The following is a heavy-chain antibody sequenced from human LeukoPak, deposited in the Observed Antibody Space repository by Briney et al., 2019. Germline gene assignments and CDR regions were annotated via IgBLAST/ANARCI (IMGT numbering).Heavy chain of an antibody. Sequence: ASVKVSCKASGYTFTSYGISWVRQAPGQRLEWMGWISAYNGNTNYAQKLQGRVTMTTDTSTSTAYMELRSLRSDDTAVYYCARDYVSVSYYYDSSGYYYEDYWGQGTLVTVSS. CDR3: ARDYVSVSYYYDSSGYYYEDY. J-gene: IGHJ4*02. CDR2: ISAYNGNT. CDR1: GYTFTSYG. D-gene: IGHD3-22*01. V-gene: IGHV1-18*01.